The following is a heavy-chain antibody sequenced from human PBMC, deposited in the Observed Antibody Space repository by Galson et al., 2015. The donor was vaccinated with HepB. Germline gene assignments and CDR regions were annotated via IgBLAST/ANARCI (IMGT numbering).Heavy chain of an antibody. V-gene: IGHV2-26*01. CDR1: GFSLSNARMG. CDR2: IFSNDEK. D-gene: IGHD5-18*01. J-gene: IGHJ4*02. Sequence: PALVKPTQTLTLTCTVSGFSLSNARMGVSWIRQPPGKALEWLAHIFSNDEKSYSTSLKSRLTISKDTSKSQVVLTMTNMDPVDTATYYCARAPDTAMVTYYFDYWGQGTLVTVSS. CDR3: ARAPDTAMVTYYFDY.